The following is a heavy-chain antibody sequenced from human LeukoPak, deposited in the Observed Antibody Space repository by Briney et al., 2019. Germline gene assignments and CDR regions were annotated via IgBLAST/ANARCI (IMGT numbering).Heavy chain of an antibody. Sequence: VASVKVSCNTSGYSFTNYHMHWVRLAPGQGLEWMGHIYPNTGGTSYAQRFQGRVTMTSDTSVSTVYMELSSLISDDTAAYYCARENWYYDYWGQGTLVTVSS. CDR2: IYPNTGGT. D-gene: IGHD1-7*01. CDR1: GYSFTNYH. CDR3: ARENWYYDY. V-gene: IGHV1-2*06. J-gene: IGHJ4*02.